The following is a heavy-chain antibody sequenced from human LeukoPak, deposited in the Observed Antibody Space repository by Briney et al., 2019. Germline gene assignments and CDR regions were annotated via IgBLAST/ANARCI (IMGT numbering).Heavy chain of an antibody. D-gene: IGHD3-22*01. J-gene: IGHJ6*03. CDR2: VHNSGST. V-gene: IGHV4-4*08. Sequence: PSETLSLTCIVSGGSVSSYHWSWVRQPPGEGLEWIAYVHNSGSTNYNPSLKSRVIISVDTSKNQFSLKLSSVTAADTAVYYCARDSSGRYYYYYYMDVWGRGTTVTVSS. CDR3: ARDSSGRYYYYYYMDV. CDR1: GGSVSSYH.